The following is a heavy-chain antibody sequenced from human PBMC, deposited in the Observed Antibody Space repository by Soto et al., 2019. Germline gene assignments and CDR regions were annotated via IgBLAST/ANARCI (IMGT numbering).Heavy chain of an antibody. CDR2: IYYSAST. V-gene: IGHV4-30-4*01. CDR1: GGSISSGDYY. D-gene: IGHD4-17*01. J-gene: IGHJ4*02. CDR3: ARGATVVTMDY. Sequence: PSAPLSLTCPVSGGSISSGDYYWSWIRQPPGKGLEWIGYIYYSASTYYNPTLKIRVTISVDTSKNQFSLKLSSVTAAYTAVYYCARGATVVTMDYWGQGTLVTVSS.